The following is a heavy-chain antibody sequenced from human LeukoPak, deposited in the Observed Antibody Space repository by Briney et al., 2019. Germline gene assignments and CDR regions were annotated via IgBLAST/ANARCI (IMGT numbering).Heavy chain of an antibody. CDR1: GYSFTSYW. Sequence: GGSRQISCKCSGYSFTSYWIGGVRQMPGKGLEWMGMIYPGDSDTRYSPSFQGQVPISADKSISTAYLQWSSLKASDTAMYYCARVGDGESPFGVGYYYYGMDVWGQGTTVTVSS. D-gene: IGHD3-3*01. CDR2: IYPGDSDT. CDR3: ARVGDGESPFGVGYYYYGMDV. V-gene: IGHV5-51*01. J-gene: IGHJ6*02.